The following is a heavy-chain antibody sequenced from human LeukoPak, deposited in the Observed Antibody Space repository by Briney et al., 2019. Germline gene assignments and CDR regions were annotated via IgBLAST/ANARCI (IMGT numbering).Heavy chain of an antibody. Sequence: ASVKVSCKVSGYTLTELSMHWVRQAPGKGLEWMGGFDPEDGETIYAQKFQGRVTMTEDTSTDTAYMELSSLRSEDTAVYYCWAVGFGELLSAFDIWGQGTMVTVSS. CDR1: GYTLTELS. D-gene: IGHD3-10*01. CDR3: WAVGFGELLSAFDI. J-gene: IGHJ3*02. V-gene: IGHV1-24*01. CDR2: FDPEDGET.